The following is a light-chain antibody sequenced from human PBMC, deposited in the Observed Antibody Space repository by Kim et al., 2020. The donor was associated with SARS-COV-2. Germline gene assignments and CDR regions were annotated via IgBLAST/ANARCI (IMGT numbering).Light chain of an antibody. Sequence: ASVGARVTIPCRASQDISNYLAWYHQAPGKLPGVLIFAASALQSGVPSRFSGRGSGTDFTLTISSLQPEDVGSYYCQRYYSAPWTFGHGTKVDIK. V-gene: IGKV1-27*01. CDR2: AAS. J-gene: IGKJ1*01. CDR1: QDISNY. CDR3: QRYYSAPWT.